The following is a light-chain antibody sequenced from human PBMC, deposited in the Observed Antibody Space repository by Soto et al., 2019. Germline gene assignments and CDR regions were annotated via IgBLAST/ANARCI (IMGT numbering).Light chain of an antibody. J-gene: IGLJ1*01. Sequence: QSALTQPPSASGSPGQSVTISCTGTSSDVGGYNYVSWYQQHPGKAPKLMIYEVSKRPSGVPDRFSGSKSGNTASLTVSGLHAEDEADYYCSSYAGSIYVFGTGTKLTVL. CDR3: SSYAGSIYV. CDR2: EVS. CDR1: SSDVGGYNY. V-gene: IGLV2-8*01.